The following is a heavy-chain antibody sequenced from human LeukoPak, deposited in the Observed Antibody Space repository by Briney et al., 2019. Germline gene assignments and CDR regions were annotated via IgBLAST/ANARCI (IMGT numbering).Heavy chain of an antibody. Sequence: SVKVSCKASGGTFSSYAISWVRQAPGQGLEWMGRIIPILGIANYAQKFQGRVTITADKSTSTAYMELSSLRSEDTAVYYCARDLTAMATIGSPNWFDPWGQGTLVTVSS. J-gene: IGHJ5*02. CDR1: GGTFSSYA. D-gene: IGHD5-18*01. CDR2: IIPILGIA. CDR3: ARDLTAMATIGSPNWFDP. V-gene: IGHV1-69*04.